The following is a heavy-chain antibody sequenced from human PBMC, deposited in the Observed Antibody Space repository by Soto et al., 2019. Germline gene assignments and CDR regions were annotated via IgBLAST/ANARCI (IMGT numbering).Heavy chain of an antibody. Sequence: GSINRGGYYWSWIRQHPGKGLEWVGYMSYSGSTYYSPSLKSRVTISVDTSKTQLSLKLSSVTAADTAIYFCARARVISSRNWFDPWGQGTLVTVSS. V-gene: IGHV4-31*02. J-gene: IGHJ5*02. D-gene: IGHD6-6*01. CDR3: ARARVISSRNWFDP. CDR1: GSINRGGYY. CDR2: MSYSGST.